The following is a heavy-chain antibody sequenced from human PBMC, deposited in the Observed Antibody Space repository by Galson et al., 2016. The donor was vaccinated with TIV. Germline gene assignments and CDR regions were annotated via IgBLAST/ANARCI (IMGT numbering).Heavy chain of an antibody. D-gene: IGHD3-22*01. CDR1: GFTFDDYA. CDR2: INWSGSQI. CDR3: AKDRGSMIEALRDAFDL. Sequence: SLRLSCAASGFTFDDYAMHWVRQAPGKGLEWVSGINWSGSQIDYADSLRGRFTISRDNAKNSLSLQMNSLRTDDTAFYYCAKDRGSMIEALRDAFDLWGQGTMVTVSP. V-gene: IGHV3-9*01. J-gene: IGHJ3*01.